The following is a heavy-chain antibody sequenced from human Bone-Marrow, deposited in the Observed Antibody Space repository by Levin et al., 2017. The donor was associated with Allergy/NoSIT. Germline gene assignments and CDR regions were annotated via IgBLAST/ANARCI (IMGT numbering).Heavy chain of an antibody. CDR2: ISYDGSNK. Sequence: GESLKISCAASGFTFSSYAMHWVRQAPGKGLEWVAVISYDGSNKYYADSVKGRFTISRDNSKNTLYLQMNSLRAEDTAVYYCAREFEGGLGYCSSTSCRGYYGMDVWGQGTTVTVSS. V-gene: IGHV3-30*04. J-gene: IGHJ6*02. CDR1: GFTFSSYA. D-gene: IGHD2-2*01. CDR3: AREFEGGLGYCSSTSCRGYYGMDV.